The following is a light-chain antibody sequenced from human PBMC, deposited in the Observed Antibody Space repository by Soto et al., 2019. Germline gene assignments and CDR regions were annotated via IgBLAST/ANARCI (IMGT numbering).Light chain of an antibody. CDR2: EDN. J-gene: IGLJ3*02. V-gene: IGLV6-57*02. CDR1: SGSIASNY. CDR3: CSYTASDLWV. Sequence: NFMLTQPHSVSESPGKTVTISCTGSSGSIASNYVQWYQQRPGSAPTTVIYEDNQRPSGVPDRFSGSKSGNTASLTISGLQADAEADYFCCSYTASDLWVFGGGTQLTVL.